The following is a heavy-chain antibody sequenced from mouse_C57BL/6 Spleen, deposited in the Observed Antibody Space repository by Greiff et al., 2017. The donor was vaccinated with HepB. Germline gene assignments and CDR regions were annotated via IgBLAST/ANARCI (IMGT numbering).Heavy chain of an antibody. D-gene: IGHD1-1*01. CDR3: ARWGTTVVGDY. V-gene: IGHV1-19*01. J-gene: IGHJ2*01. CDR2: INPYNGGT. CDR1: GYTFTDYY. Sequence: VQLQQSGPVLVKPGASVKMSCKASGYTFTDYYMNWVKQSHGKSLEWIGVINPYNGGTSYNQKFKGKATLTVDKSSSTAYMELNSLTSEDSAVYYCARWGTTVVGDYWGQGTTLTVSS.